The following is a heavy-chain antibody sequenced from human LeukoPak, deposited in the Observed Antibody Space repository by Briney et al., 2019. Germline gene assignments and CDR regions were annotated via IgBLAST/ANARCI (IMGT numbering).Heavy chain of an antibody. CDR1: GFTFSSYG. V-gene: IGHV3-30*02. J-gene: IGHJ4*02. CDR3: AKDKTYYYDSSGYEPMDY. CDR2: IRYDGSNK. Sequence: GGSLRLSCAASGFTFSSYGMHWIRQAPGKGLEWVAFIRYDGSNKYYADSVKGRFTISRDNSKNTLYLQMNSLRAEDTAVYYCAKDKTYYYDSSGYEPMDYWGQGTLVTVSS. D-gene: IGHD3-22*01.